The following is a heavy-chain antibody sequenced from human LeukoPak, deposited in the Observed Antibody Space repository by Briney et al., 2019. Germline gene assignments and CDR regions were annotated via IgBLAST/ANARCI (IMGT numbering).Heavy chain of an antibody. CDR2: INHSGST. V-gene: IGHV4-34*01. D-gene: IGHD2-21*02. CDR3: ARGRVVTYDSRRNYYYYYMDV. CDR1: GGSFSGYY. Sequence: SETLSLTCAVYGGSFSGYYWSWIRQPPGKGLEWIGEINHSGSTNYNASLRSRVTISVDTSKNQFSLYLSSVTAANTAVYYCARGRVVTYDSRRNYYYYYMDVWGKGTTVTVSS. J-gene: IGHJ6*03.